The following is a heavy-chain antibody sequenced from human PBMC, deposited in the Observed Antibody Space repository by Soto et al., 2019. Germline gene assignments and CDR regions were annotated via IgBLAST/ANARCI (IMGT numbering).Heavy chain of an antibody. CDR1: GASISSTSSGDW. D-gene: IGHD1-26*01. Sequence: QVQLQESGPGLVKPSGTLSLTCTVSGASISSTSSGDWWSWVRQPPGKGLEWIGEIYDSGITNYIPSRKXRXTXSXXTSKNQFSLRLSSVTAADTAVYYCANMVGAPLVDYWGQGTLVTVSS. J-gene: IGHJ4*02. V-gene: IGHV4-4*02. CDR3: ANMVGAPLVDY. CDR2: IYDSGIT.